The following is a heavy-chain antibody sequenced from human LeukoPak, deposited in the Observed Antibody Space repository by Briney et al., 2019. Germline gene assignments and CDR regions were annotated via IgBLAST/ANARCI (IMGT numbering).Heavy chain of an antibody. J-gene: IGHJ3*02. CDR1: GGSTSSGGYS. V-gene: IGHV4-30-2*01. Sequence: SETLSLTCAVSGGSTSSGGYSWSWIRQPPGKGLEWIGYIYHSGSTYYNPSLKSRVTISVDRSKNQFSLKLSSVTAADTAVYYCARVFRRDAFDIWGQGTMVTVSS. CDR3: ARVFRRDAFDI. CDR2: IYHSGST.